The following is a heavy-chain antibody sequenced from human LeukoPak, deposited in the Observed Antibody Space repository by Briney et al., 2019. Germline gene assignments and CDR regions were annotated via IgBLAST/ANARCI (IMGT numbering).Heavy chain of an antibody. CDR1: GYTFTSYG. V-gene: IGHV1-18*01. CDR2: ISIYNGNT. Sequence: ASVKVSCKASGYTFTSYGISWVRQAPGQGLEWMGWISIYNGNTDYAQKLRGRVTMTTDTSTSTAYMELRSLRSDDTAVYYCARITYDFWSGYYMPDDPWGQGTLVTVSS. J-gene: IGHJ5*02. CDR3: ARITYDFWSGYYMPDDP. D-gene: IGHD3-3*01.